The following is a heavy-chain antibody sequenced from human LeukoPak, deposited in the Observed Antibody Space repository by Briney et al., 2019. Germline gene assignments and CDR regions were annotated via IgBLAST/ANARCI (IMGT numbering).Heavy chain of an antibody. CDR2: FYYSDST. V-gene: IGHV4-59*12. J-gene: IGHJ4*02. CDR3: ARGLWFGDTPPGY. CDR1: GVSISSYY. D-gene: IGHD3-10*01. Sequence: SETLSLTCTVSGVSISSYYWTWIRQPPGKGLEWIGYFYYSDSTDYNPSLKSRVIISVDTSKNQFSLKLSSVTAADTAVYYCARGLWFGDTPPGYWGQGTLVTVSS.